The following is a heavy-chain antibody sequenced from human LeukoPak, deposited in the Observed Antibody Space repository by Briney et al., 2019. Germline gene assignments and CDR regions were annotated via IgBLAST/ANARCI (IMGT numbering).Heavy chain of an antibody. Sequence: GGSLRLSCAASGFTFSSYAIHWVRQAPGKGLEWVAVISYDGSNKYYADSVKGRFTISRDNSKNTLYLQMNSLRAEDTAVYHCARYDFNLISYFDLWGRGTLVTVSS. CDR2: ISYDGSNK. CDR1: GFTFSSYA. D-gene: IGHD3-3*01. V-gene: IGHV3-30*14. J-gene: IGHJ2*01. CDR3: ARYDFNLISYFDL.